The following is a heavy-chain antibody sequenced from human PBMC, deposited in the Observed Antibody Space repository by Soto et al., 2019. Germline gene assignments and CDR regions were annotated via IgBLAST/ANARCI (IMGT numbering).Heavy chain of an antibody. V-gene: IGHV4-61*01. Sequence: QVQLQESGPGLVKPSETLSLTCTVSGGSVSSASYYWNWIRQPPGKGLEWIGYIYITGDTNHNPSLKSRVSISLDTSNNQISLKLSSVTAADTAVYYCACDYSTPWGQGTLVTVSS. D-gene: IGHD4-4*01. CDR1: GGSVSSASYY. J-gene: IGHJ5*02. CDR2: IYITGDT. CDR3: ACDYSTP.